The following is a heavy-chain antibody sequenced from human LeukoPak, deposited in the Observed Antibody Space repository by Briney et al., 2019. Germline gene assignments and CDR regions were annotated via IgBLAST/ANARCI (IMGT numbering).Heavy chain of an antibody. CDR2: IRGGGDNT. J-gene: IGHJ4*02. D-gene: IGHD6-13*01. Sequence: GGSLRLSCAASGFTFSRYGMIWVRQAPGKGLEWVSSIRGGGDNTYYADSVKGRFTISRDNSKNTLHLQMNSLRAEDTALYYCAKGPHQHSSSPFDYWGQGALVTVSS. V-gene: IGHV3-23*01. CDR1: GFTFSRYG. CDR3: AKGPHQHSSSPFDY.